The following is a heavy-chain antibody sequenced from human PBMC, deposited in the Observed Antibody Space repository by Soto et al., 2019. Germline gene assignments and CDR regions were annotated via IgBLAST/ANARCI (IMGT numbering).Heavy chain of an antibody. Sequence: GASVKVSCKASGYTFTSYVISWVRQAPGQGLEWMGWISAYNGNTNYAQKLQGRVTMTTDTSTSTAYMELRSLRSDDTAVYYCARDLEMATNSVYDYWGQGTLVTVSS. V-gene: IGHV1-18*01. CDR2: ISAYNGNT. CDR3: ARDLEMATNSVYDY. CDR1: GYTFTSYV. J-gene: IGHJ4*02. D-gene: IGHD5-12*01.